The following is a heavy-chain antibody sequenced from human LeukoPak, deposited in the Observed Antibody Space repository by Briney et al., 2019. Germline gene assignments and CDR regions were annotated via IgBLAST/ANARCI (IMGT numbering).Heavy chain of an antibody. CDR2: IYYSGST. D-gene: IGHD3-22*01. Sequence: PSETLSLTCTAPGGSISSYYWSWIRQPPGKGLEWIGYIYYSGSTNYNPSLKSRVTISVDTSKNQFSLKLSSVTAADTAVYYCARSYYDSSVTPFDYWGQGTLVTVSS. CDR3: ARSYYDSSVTPFDY. V-gene: IGHV4-59*08. CDR1: GGSISSYY. J-gene: IGHJ4*02.